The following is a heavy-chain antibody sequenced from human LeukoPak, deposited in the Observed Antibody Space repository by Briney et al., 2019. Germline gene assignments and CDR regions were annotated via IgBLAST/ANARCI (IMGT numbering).Heavy chain of an antibody. V-gene: IGHV4-34*01. CDR1: GGSFSGYY. Sequence: SETLSLTCAVYGGSFSGYYWSYIRQPPGKGLEWIGEINHSGSTNYNSSLKSRVTISVDTSKNQFSLKLGSVTAADTAVYYCARGHQVCSGGSCGDFDYWGQGTLVTVSS. J-gene: IGHJ4*02. CDR3: ARGHQVCSGGSCGDFDY. CDR2: INHSGST. D-gene: IGHD2-15*01.